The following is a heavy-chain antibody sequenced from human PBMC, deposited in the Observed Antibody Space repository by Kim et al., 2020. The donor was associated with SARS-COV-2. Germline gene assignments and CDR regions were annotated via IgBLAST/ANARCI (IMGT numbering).Heavy chain of an antibody. J-gene: IGHJ6*02. CDR3: AKARMVRGVPNMDV. D-gene: IGHD3-10*01. V-gene: IGHV3-23*01. CDR2: ISGSGGST. CDR1: GFTFSSYA. Sequence: GGSLRLSCAAPGFTFSSYAMSWVRQAPGKGLEWVSAISGSGGSTYYADSVKGRFTISRDNSKNTLYLQMNSLRAEDTAVYYCAKARMVRGVPNMDVWGQGTTVTVSS.